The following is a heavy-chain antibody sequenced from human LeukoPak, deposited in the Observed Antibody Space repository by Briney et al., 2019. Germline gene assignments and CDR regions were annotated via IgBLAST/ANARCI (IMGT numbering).Heavy chain of an antibody. D-gene: IGHD6-19*01. Sequence: GGSLRLSCAASGFTFSSYGMSWVRQAPGKGLEWVSGFSGSSSSKYYADSVKGRFTISRDNSKNTMYLQMNSLRAEETAVYYYAKDLRWGYSSSFDYCGQGTLVTVSS. CDR1: GFTFSSYG. CDR2: FSGSSSSK. CDR3: AKDLRWGYSSSFDY. J-gene: IGHJ4*02. V-gene: IGHV3-23*01.